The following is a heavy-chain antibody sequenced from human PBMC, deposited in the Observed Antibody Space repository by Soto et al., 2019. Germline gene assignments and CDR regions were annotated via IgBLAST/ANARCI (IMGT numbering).Heavy chain of an antibody. V-gene: IGHV4-39*01. CDR2: IYYSGST. CDR3: ARHKRVVVVVVGKNWFDP. Sequence: QLQLQESGPGLVKPSETLSLTCTVSGGSISSSSYYWGWIRQPPGKGLEWIGSIYYSGSTYYNPSLKSRVPLSVDTPKNQFSLKRSSVTAADTAVYYCARHKRVVVVVVGKNWFDPWGQGTLVTVCS. J-gene: IGHJ5*02. CDR1: GGSISSSSYY. D-gene: IGHD2-15*01.